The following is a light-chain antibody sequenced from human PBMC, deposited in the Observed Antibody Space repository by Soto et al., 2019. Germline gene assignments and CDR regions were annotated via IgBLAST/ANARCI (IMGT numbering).Light chain of an antibody. V-gene: IGKV1-27*01. CDR1: QGIRNF. CDR3: QKYSSVPV. Sequence: DIQMTQSPTSLSASVGDRVTITCQASQGIRNFVAWYQQKPGKAPKLLIYAASNLQSGVPSRFSGSGSGTDFTLTINSLQPDDGATYSCQKYSSVPVFGPGTKVEIK. J-gene: IGKJ3*01. CDR2: AAS.